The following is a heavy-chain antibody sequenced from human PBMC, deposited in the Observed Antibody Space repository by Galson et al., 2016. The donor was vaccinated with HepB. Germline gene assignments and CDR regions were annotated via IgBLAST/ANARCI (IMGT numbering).Heavy chain of an antibody. D-gene: IGHD6-19*01. CDR1: GFTFSDYV. J-gene: IGHJ4*02. CDR3: AKPTSNGWYEFDY. V-gene: IGHV3-23*01. Sequence: SLRLSCAASGFTFSDYVMSWVRQAPGKGLEWVSVITGSADRTYYAGSVKGRFTISRDNSKNTLFLQMNSLRAEDTAVYYCAKPTSNGWYEFDYWGQGTLVTVSS. CDR2: ITGSADRT.